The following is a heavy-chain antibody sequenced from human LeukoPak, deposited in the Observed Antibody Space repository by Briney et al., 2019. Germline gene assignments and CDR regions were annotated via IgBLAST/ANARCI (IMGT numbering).Heavy chain of an antibody. CDR3: ARVPSYYASGSSGFDP. V-gene: IGHV3-9*01. CDR1: GFTFDDYA. CDR2: ISWNSGSI. D-gene: IGHD3-10*01. J-gene: IGHJ5*02. Sequence: GRSLRLSCAASGFTFDDYAMHWVRQAPGKGLEWVSGISWNSGSIGYADSVKGRFTISRDNAKNSLYLQMNSLRAEDTAVYYCARVPSYYASGSSGFDPWGQGTLVTVSS.